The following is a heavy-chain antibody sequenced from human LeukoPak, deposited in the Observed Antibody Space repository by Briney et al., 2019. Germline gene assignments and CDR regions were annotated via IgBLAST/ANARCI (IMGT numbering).Heavy chain of an antibody. CDR3: ARGTSSSWYTSADY. D-gene: IGHD6-13*01. Sequence: GPVKVSCKASGYTFTSYGISWVRQAPGQGLEWMGWISAYNGNTNYAQKLQGRVTMTTDTSTSTAYMELRSLRSDDTAVYYCARGTSSSWYTSADYWGQGTLVTVSS. V-gene: IGHV1-18*01. CDR2: ISAYNGNT. CDR1: GYTFTSYG. J-gene: IGHJ4*02.